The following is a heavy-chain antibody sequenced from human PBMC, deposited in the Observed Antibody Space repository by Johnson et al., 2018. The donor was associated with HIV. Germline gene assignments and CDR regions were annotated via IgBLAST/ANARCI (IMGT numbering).Heavy chain of an antibody. CDR2: ISYDGSNK. D-gene: IGHD3-16*01. CDR1: GFTVSSTY. CDR3: ARAKYGGAFDV. V-gene: IGHV3-30*03. Sequence: QVQLVESGGDLIQPGGSLGLSCAASGFTVSSTYMSWVRQAPGKGLEWVAVISYDGSNKYYADSVQGRFTISRDYSKNTLYLQMNSLRAEDTAVYYCARAKYGGAFDVWGQGTMVSVSS. J-gene: IGHJ3*01.